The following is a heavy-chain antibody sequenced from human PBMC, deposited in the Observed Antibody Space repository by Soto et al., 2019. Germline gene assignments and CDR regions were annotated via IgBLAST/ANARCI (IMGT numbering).Heavy chain of an antibody. CDR2: IFHDGAT. D-gene: IGHD3-9*01. Sequence: SETLSLTCAVSGVSLTSGNWWTWVRQSPQRGLEYIGEIFHDGATNYNPSLESRVTMSVDTSKNQFSLKLTSVTAAGTAVYFCARADYEILTGSYAMDVWGQGTTVTVSS. J-gene: IGHJ6*02. CDR1: GVSLTSGNW. CDR3: ARADYEILTGSYAMDV. V-gene: IGHV4-4*02.